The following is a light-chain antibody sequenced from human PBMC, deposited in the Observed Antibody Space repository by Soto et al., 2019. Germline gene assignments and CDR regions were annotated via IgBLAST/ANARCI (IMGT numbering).Light chain of an antibody. CDR1: QNVRIY. CDR2: DTS. J-gene: IGKJ4*01. Sequence: EIVLTQSPATLSLSPGETATLSCRVSQNVRIYLAWYQQKPGQAPRLLVYDTSNRATGIPARFSGSGSGTDCTLPISRLEPEDFAADYCEQRSSWPLTFGGGTKVEIK. V-gene: IGKV3-11*01. CDR3: EQRSSWPLT.